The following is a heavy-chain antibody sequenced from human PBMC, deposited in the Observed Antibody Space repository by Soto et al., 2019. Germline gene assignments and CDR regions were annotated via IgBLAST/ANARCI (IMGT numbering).Heavy chain of an antibody. CDR2: IKQDGSEK. Sequence: EVQLVESGGGLVQPGGSLRLSCAASGFTFSSYWMSWVRQAPGKGLEWVANIKQDGSEKYYVDSVKGRFTISRDNSKNTLYLQMNSLRAEDTAVYYCAREESGSYWRGWFDPWGQGTLVTVSS. V-gene: IGHV3-7*01. CDR1: GFTFSSYW. D-gene: IGHD1-26*01. J-gene: IGHJ5*02. CDR3: AREESGSYWRGWFDP.